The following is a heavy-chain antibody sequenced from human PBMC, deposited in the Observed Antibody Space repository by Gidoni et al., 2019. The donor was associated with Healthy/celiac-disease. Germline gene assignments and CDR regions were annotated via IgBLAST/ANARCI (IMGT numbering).Heavy chain of an antibody. CDR1: GFTFADYA. D-gene: IGHD3-10*01. V-gene: IGHV3-9*01. J-gene: IGHJ2*01. Sequence: EVQLVESGGGVVQPGRSLRLSCAASGFTFADYAMHWVRQAPGKGLGWVLGISWNSCSIGYADAGKGRFTISRDNAKNSLYLQMNSLRAEDTALYYCAKDRSAYAPGKYVDLWGRGTLVTVSS. CDR2: ISWNSCSI. CDR3: AKDRSAYAPGKYVDL.